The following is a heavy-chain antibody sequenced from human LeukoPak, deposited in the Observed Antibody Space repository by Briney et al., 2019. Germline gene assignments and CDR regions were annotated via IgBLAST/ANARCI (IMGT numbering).Heavy chain of an antibody. D-gene: IGHD1-26*01. Sequence: ASVKVSCKVSGDTLTELSMHWVRQAPGKGLEWMGGFDPEDGETIYAQKFQGRVTMTEDTSTDTAYMELSSLRSEDTAVYYCATDLIWSAQLSGSTTGGFDYWGQGTLVTVSS. CDR2: FDPEDGET. CDR3: ATDLIWSAQLSGSTTGGFDY. CDR1: GDTLTELS. V-gene: IGHV1-24*01. J-gene: IGHJ4*02.